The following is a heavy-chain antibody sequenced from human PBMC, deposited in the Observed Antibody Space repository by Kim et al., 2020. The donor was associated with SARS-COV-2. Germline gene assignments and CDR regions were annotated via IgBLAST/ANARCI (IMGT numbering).Heavy chain of an antibody. CDR1: GYNFASYW. CDR3: ARKISSGWTGSRFDP. CDR2: IHPGDSEI. Sequence: GESLKISCKGSGYNFASYWIGWVRQMPGKGLEWMGIIHPGDSEIRYSPSFQGQVTISADTSISSAYLQWSSLKASDTAMYYCARKISSGWTGSRFDPWGQGTLVTVSS. J-gene: IGHJ5*02. D-gene: IGHD6-19*01. V-gene: IGHV5-51*01.